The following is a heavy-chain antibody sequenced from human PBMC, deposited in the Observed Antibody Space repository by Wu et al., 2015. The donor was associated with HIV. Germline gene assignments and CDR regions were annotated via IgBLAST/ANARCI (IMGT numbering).Heavy chain of an antibody. V-gene: IGHV1-2*02. CDR2: INPNSGGT. D-gene: IGHD5-12*01. CDR3: ASSFGRGLVAMMSFDI. Sequence: QVQLVQSGAEVKKPGASVKVSCKASGYTFTGYYMHWVRQAPGQGLEWMGWINPNSGGTNYAQKFQGRVTMTRDTSISTAYMELSRLRSDDTAVYYCASSFGRGLVAMMSFDIVGPKGQMVHRLF. J-gene: IGHJ3*02. CDR1: GYTFTGYY.